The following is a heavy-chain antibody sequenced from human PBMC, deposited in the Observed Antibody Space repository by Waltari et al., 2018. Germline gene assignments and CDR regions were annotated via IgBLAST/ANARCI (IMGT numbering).Heavy chain of an antibody. Sequence: QVQLVESGGGVVQPGRSLRLSCAASGFTFITYGMHWFRQAPGKGLEWVAVIWYDGSNKYYADSVKGRFTISRDNSKNTLYLQMNSLRAEDTAVYYCAREPYDFWSGYQPHYFDYWGQGTLVTVSS. D-gene: IGHD3-3*01. CDR1: GFTFITYG. J-gene: IGHJ4*02. CDR2: IWYDGSNK. CDR3: AREPYDFWSGYQPHYFDY. V-gene: IGHV3-33*01.